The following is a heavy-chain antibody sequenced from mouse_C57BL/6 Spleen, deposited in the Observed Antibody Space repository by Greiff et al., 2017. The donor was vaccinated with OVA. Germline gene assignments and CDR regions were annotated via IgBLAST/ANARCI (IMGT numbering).Heavy chain of an antibody. Sequence: QVQLQQPGAELVKPGASVKLSCKASGYTFTSYWMHWVKQRPGRGLEWIGRIYPNSGGTKYNEKFKSKATLTVDKPSSTAYMQLSSLTSEDSAVYYCASPYYSNYDYFDYWGQGTTLTVSS. CDR1: GYTFTSYW. CDR2: IYPNSGGT. J-gene: IGHJ2*01. CDR3: ASPYYSNYDYFDY. D-gene: IGHD2-5*01. V-gene: IGHV1-72*01.